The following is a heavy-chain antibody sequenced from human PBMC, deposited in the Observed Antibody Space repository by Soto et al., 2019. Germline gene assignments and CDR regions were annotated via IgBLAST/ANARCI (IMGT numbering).Heavy chain of an antibody. Sequence: SEPLSLTCTVSGGSISSSSYYWGWIRQPPGKGLEWIGSIYYSGSTYYNPSLKSRVTISVDTSKNQFSLKLSSVIAADPAGYYGARVYCTKGVCYRFEIGGFDDRGQGTLVTVSS. CDR1: GGSISSSSYY. CDR3: ARVYCTKGVCYRFEIGGFDD. J-gene: IGHJ4*02. D-gene: IGHD2-8*01. CDR2: IYYSGST. V-gene: IGHV4-39*01.